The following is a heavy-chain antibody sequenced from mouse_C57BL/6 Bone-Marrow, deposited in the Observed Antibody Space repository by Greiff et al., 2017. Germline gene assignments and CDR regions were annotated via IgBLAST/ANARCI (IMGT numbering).Heavy chain of an antibody. CDR1: GFTFSNYW. CDR3: TGPYYYGSSYPYWYFDV. Sequence: EVNVVESGGGLVQPGGSMKLSCVASGFTFSNYWMNWVRQSPEKGLEWVAQIRLKSDNYATHYAESVKGRFTISRDDSKSIVYLQMNNLRAEDTGIYYCTGPYYYGSSYPYWYFDVWGTGTTVTVSS. J-gene: IGHJ1*03. CDR2: IRLKSDNYAT. D-gene: IGHD1-1*01. V-gene: IGHV6-3*01.